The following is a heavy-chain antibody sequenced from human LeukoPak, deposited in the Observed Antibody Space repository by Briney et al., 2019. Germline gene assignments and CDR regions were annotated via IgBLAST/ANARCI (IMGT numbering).Heavy chain of an antibody. CDR3: ARAPRVVVPAAIGAFDI. Sequence: SETLSLTCAVYGGSFSGYYWSWIRQPPGKGLEWIGEINHSGSTNYNSSLKSRVTISVDTSKNQFSLKLSSVTAADTAVYYCARAPRVVVPAAIGAFDIWGQGTMVTVSS. CDR1: GGSFSGYY. J-gene: IGHJ3*02. CDR2: INHSGST. V-gene: IGHV4-34*01. D-gene: IGHD2-2*01.